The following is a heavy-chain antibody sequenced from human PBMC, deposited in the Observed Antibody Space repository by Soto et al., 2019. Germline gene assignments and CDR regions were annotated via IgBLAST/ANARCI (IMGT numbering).Heavy chain of an antibody. V-gene: IGHV4-4*07. CDR1: GAAIRNYY. CDR2: IYTSGNS. D-gene: IGHD3-10*01. Sequence: SEPLSLPCSVSGAAIRNYYWNWIREPAGKGLEWIGRIYTSGNSDYNPSLKSRVTMSADTSKNQLSLRLSSVTAADSAVYYCARLWFGKPPGYLDYWGQGIRVTAPQ. CDR3: ARLWFGKPPGYLDY. J-gene: IGHJ4*02.